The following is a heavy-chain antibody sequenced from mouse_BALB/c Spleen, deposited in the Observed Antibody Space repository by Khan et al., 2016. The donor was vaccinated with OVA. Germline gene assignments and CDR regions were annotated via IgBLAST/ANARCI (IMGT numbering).Heavy chain of an antibody. D-gene: IGHD1-1*02. V-gene: IGHV5-17*02. CDR1: GFTFSSFG. CDR2: ISSGSSTF. J-gene: IGHJ4*01. Sequence: EVQLVESGGGLVQPGGSRKLSCAASGFTFSSFGLFWIRQAPEKGLEWVAYISSGSSTFYYADTVKGRFTISRDNPKNNLFLQMTSLRSEDTAMYYCARILGIYAMDYWGQGTSVTVAS. CDR3: ARILGIYAMDY.